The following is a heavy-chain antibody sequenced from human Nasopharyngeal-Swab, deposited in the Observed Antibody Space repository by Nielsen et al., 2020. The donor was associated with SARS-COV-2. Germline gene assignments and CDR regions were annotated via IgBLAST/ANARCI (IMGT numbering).Heavy chain of an antibody. CDR2: ISSSGSTI. J-gene: IGHJ4*02. CDR1: GFTFSDYY. D-gene: IGHD6-19*01. V-gene: IGHV3-11*04. Sequence: GESLKISCAASGFTFSDYYMSWIRQAPGKGLEWVSYISSSGSTIYYADSVKGRFTISRDNAKNSLYLQMNSLRAEDTAVYYCARATGYSSGWDFDYWGQGTLVTVSS. CDR3: ARATGYSSGWDFDY.